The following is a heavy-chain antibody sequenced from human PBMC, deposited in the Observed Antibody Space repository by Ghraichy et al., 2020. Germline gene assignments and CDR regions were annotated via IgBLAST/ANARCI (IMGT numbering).Heavy chain of an antibody. Sequence: SGPTLVKPTQTLTLTCTFSGFSLSTSGVGVGWIRQPPGKALEWLALIYWNDDKRYSPSLKSRLTITKDTSKNQVVLTMTNMDPVDTATYYCAHAFRWLQLLGYYYFDYWGQGTLVTVSS. J-gene: IGHJ4*02. V-gene: IGHV2-5*01. CDR1: GFSLSTSGVG. CDR3: AHAFRWLQLLGYYYFDY. CDR2: IYWNDDK. D-gene: IGHD5-24*01.